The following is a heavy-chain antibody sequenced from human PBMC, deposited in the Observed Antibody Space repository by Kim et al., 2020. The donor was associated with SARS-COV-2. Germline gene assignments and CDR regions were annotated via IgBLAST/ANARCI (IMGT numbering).Heavy chain of an antibody. J-gene: IGHJ4*02. CDR1: GFTFSSYS. D-gene: IGHD3-22*01. Sequence: GSLRLSCAASGFTFSSYSMNWVRQAPGKGLEWVSSISSSSSYIYYADSVKGRFTISRDNAKNSLYLQMNSLRAEDTAVYYFARDSDSSGYLPYRDDYWGQGTLVTVSS. CDR3: ARDSDSSGYLPYRDDY. V-gene: IGHV3-21*01. CDR2: ISSSSSYI.